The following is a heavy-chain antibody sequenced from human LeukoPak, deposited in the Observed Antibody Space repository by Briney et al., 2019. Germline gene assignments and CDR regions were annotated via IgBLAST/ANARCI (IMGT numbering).Heavy chain of an antibody. CDR2: ISSTGGTT. D-gene: IGHD1-26*01. J-gene: IGHJ4*02. CDR1: GITFSSYG. Sequence: GGSLRLSCAASGITFSSYGMSWVRQAPGKGLEWVSSISSTGGTTYYADSVKGRFTISRDNAKNSLYLQMNSLRAEDTAVYYCARGTVKSRGFDYWGQGTLVTVSS. V-gene: IGHV3-23*01. CDR3: ARGTVKSRGFDY.